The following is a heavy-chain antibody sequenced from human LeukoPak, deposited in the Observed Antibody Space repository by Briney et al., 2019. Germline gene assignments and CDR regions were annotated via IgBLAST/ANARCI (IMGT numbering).Heavy chain of an antibody. V-gene: IGHV3-9*01. CDR2: ISYTSETK. CDR1: GFPFDEYA. CDR3: AKDRGGSSQLGDAFDV. D-gene: IGHD2-15*01. J-gene: IGHJ3*01. Sequence: GGSLRLSCAASGFPFDEYAMHWIRRAPGKGLEWVSGISYTSETKGYVDSVKGRFTIPRDNSKNSLYLQMNSLRAEDTALYYCAKDRGGSSQLGDAFDVWGHGTMVTVSS.